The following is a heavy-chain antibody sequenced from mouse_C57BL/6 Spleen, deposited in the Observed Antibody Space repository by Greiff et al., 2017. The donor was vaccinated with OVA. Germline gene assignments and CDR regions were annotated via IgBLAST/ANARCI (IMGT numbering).Heavy chain of an antibody. CDR3: AKRADSYAMDY. CDR1: GFSLTSYG. D-gene: IGHD3-1*01. J-gene: IGHJ4*01. Sequence: VQLQQSGPGLVQPSQSLSITCTVSGFSLTSYGVHWVRQPPGKGLEWLGVICSGGSTDYNAAFISRLSISKDNSKSQVFFKMNSLQADDTAIYYCAKRADSYAMDYWGQGTSVTVSS. V-gene: IGHV2-4*01. CDR2: ICSGGST.